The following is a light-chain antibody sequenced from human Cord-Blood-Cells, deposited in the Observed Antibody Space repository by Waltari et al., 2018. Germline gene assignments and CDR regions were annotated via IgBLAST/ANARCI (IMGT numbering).Light chain of an antibody. V-gene: IGKV1-39*01. CDR1: PSISSN. CDR3: QQSYSTPPT. J-gene: IGKJ1*01. CDR2: AAS. Sequence: DIQMTQSPSSLSASVGARVTITCRASPSISSNLNWYQQKPGKAPKLLIYAASSLQSGVPSRFSGSGSETDFTLTISSLQPEDFATYYCQQSYSTPPTFGQGTKVEIK.